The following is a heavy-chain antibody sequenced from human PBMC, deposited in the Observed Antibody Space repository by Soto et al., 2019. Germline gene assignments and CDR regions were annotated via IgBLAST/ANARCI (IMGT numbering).Heavy chain of an antibody. J-gene: IGHJ6*02. V-gene: IGHV3-23*01. CDR1: GLTFSTYA. D-gene: IGHD3-9*01. CDR2: IGGSGTGGRT. CDR3: ARLTGGLDVYNSDYYGMDV. Sequence: EVHLLESGGDLVQPGGSLRLSCTASGLTFSTYAMSWVRQAPGKGLEWVSAIGGSGTGGRTYYADSVKGRFTIPRDNSKITVYLQMTSLRADDTAVYYCARLTGGLDVYNSDYYGMDVWGQATTVTVSS.